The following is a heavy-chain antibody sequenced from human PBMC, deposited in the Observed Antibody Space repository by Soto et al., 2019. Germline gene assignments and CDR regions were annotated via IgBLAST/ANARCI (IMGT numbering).Heavy chain of an antibody. Sequence: EVQLLESGGGLVPPGGFLRLSCVASGMTLSNYAVNWVRQAPGKGLEWVSAISGSGGSTYYAGSVKGRFTIARDNSKNTVFLEMNSLRDEDTAVYYCAKVPASSLTASRPFDQWGQGTLVTVSS. D-gene: IGHD5-18*01. CDR1: GMTLSNYA. CDR3: AKVPASSLTASRPFDQ. CDR2: ISGSGGST. J-gene: IGHJ4*02. V-gene: IGHV3-23*01.